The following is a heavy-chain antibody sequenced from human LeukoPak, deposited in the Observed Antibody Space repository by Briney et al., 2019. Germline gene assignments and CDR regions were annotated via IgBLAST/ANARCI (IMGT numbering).Heavy chain of an antibody. J-gene: IGHJ4*02. D-gene: IGHD1-26*01. CDR2: IKSKTDGGTT. Sequence: PRGSLRLSCAASGFTFSNAWMSWVRQAPGKGLEWVGRIKSKTDGGTTDYAAPVKGRFTISRDDSKNTLYLQMNSLKTEDTAVYYCTTAGPIVGATTSGYWGQGTLVTVSS. V-gene: IGHV3-15*01. CDR3: TTAGPIVGATTSGY. CDR1: GFTFSNAW.